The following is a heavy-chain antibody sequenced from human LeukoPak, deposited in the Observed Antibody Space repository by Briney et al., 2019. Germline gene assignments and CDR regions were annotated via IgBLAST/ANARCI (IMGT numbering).Heavy chain of an antibody. CDR1: GGSIRSYY. D-gene: IGHD6-6*01. V-gene: IGHV4-59*08. CDR3: ARHRAYSSSSPFDY. J-gene: IGHJ4*02. CDR2: IYYTGST. Sequence: SETLSLTCTVSGGSIRSYYWSWIRQPPGKGLEWIGYIYYTGSTNCNPSLKSRVTMFVDMSKNQFSLRLSSVTAADTAVYYCARHRAYSSSSPFDYWGQGTLVTVSS.